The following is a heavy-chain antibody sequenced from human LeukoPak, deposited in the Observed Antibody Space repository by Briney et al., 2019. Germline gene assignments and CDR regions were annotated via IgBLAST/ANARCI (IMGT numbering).Heavy chain of an antibody. J-gene: IGHJ5*02. V-gene: IGHV1-46*01. D-gene: IGHD6-13*01. CDR2: INPSGGST. CDR3: ASHPYSSSWYPDWFDP. CDR1: GYTFTSYY. Sequence: ASVKVSCKASGYTFTSYYMHWVRQAPGQGLEWMGIINPSGGSTSYAQKLQGRVTMTRDTSISTAYMELSRLRSDDTAVYYCASHPYSSSWYPDWFDPWGQGTLVTVSS.